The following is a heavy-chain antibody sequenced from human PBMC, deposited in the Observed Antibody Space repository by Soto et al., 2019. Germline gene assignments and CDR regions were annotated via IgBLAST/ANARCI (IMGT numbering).Heavy chain of an antibody. V-gene: IGHV3-30-3*01. Sequence: QVQLVESGGGMVQPGRSLRLSCAASGFTFSSYAMHWVRQAPGKGLEWVAVISYDGSNKYYADSVKGRFTISRDNSKNTLYLQMNSLRAEDTAVYYCARTLWLNDAFDIWGQGTMVTVSS. CDR2: ISYDGSNK. CDR1: GFTFSSYA. CDR3: ARTLWLNDAFDI. D-gene: IGHD5-18*01. J-gene: IGHJ3*02.